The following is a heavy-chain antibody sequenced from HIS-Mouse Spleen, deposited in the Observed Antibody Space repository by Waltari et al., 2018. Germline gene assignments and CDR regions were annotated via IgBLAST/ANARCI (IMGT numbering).Heavy chain of an antibody. V-gene: IGHV4-39*07. CDR1: GGSISSSSYY. CDR2: SYYKGST. D-gene: IGHD6-13*01. J-gene: IGHJ2*01. CDR3: AREIPYSSSWYDWYFDL. Sequence: QLQLQESGPGLVKPSETLSLTCTVSGGSISSSSYYWGWIRQPPGKGLEWIGSSYYKGSTYHHPSLKGRVTISVDTSKNQFSLKLSSVTAADTAVYYCAREIPYSSSWYDWYFDLWGRGTLVTVSS.